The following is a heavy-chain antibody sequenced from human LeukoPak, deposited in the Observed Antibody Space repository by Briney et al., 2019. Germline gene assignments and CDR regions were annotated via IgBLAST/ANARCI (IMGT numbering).Heavy chain of an antibody. CDR2: VLSSGSI. J-gene: IGHJ4*02. V-gene: IGHV4-39*01. CDR1: GGSISSGIYK. Sequence: SETLSLTCTVSGGSISSGIYKWGWVRQPPGKGLEWIGSVLSSGSIYYNPSLKIRITISVDRSEKHFSMSLSSVAGADTAVYYCARHWDYWGQGTLVTVSS. CDR3: ARHWDY.